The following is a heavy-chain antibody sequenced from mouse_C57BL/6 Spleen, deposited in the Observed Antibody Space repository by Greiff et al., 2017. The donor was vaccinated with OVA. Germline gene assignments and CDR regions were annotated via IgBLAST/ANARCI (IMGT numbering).Heavy chain of an antibody. CDR2: ISYDGSN. Sequence: DVHLVESGPGLVKPSQSLSLTCSVTGYSITSGYYWNWIRQFPGNKLEWMGYISYDGSNNYNPSLKNRISITRDTSKNQFFLKLNSVTTEDTATYYCARHYYGLDYWGQGTTLTVSS. D-gene: IGHD1-2*01. CDR3: ARHYYGLDY. J-gene: IGHJ2*01. V-gene: IGHV3-6*01. CDR1: GYSITSGYY.